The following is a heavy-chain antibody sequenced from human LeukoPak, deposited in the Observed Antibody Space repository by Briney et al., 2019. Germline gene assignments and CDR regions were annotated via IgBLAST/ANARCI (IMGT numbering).Heavy chain of an antibody. CDR2: IKQDGSEH. CDR1: GFTFSSYW. CDR3: AKDLSITADGDFDY. D-gene: IGHD6-13*01. V-gene: IGHV3-7*05. Sequence: GGSLRLSCAASGFTFSSYWMSWVRQAPGKGLEWVANIKQDGSEHYYVDSVKGRFTISRDNAKNSLYLQMNSLRAEDTAVYYCAKDLSITADGDFDYWGQGTLVTVSS. J-gene: IGHJ4*02.